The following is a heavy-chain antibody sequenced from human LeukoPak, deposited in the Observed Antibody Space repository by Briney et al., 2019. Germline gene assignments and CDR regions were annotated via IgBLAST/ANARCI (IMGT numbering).Heavy chain of an antibody. D-gene: IGHD6-6*01. Sequence: SETLSLTCRVSGASITTTNFWWTWIRQSPGRGLEWIGYIHDRGSDKYNPALESRATLSVDTSKNQFSLKLNSVTAADTAVYYCARYGLVEFRNAFQYWGQGILVSVSS. CDR2: IHDRGSD. V-gene: IGHV4-61*01. J-gene: IGHJ1*01. CDR3: ARYGLVEFRNAFQY. CDR1: GASITTTNFW.